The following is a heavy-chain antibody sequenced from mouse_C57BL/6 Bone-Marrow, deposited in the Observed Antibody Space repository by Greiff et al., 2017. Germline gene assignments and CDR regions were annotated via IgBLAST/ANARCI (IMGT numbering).Heavy chain of an antibody. V-gene: IGHV1-58*01. CDR2: IYIGTGYT. J-gene: IGHJ1*03. Sequence: EVQLQQSGAELVRPGSSVKMSCKTSGYTFTSYGINWVKQRPGQGLEWIEYIYIGTGYTEYNEKCKGKATLSSDTSSSTAYMQLSSLTSEDSAIYFCAQSTMVTTSGWYFDVWGTGTTVTVSS. CDR1: GYTFTSYG. D-gene: IGHD2-2*01. CDR3: AQSTMVTTSGWYFDV.